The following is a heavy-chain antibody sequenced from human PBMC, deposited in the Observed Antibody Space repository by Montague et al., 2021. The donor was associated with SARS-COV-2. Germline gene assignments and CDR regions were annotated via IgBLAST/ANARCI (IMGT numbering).Heavy chain of an antibody. Sequence: TLSLTCTVSGVSITSDIYFWHWFRQPAGKGLEWIGRVYPLATNKYNPSLRSPLTLAFDTSKNQISLNLTSVMAADAAVYYCASYDFWSGYTDDLWGPGIRVTVSS. D-gene: IGHD3-3*01. J-gene: IGHJ5*02. CDR2: VYPLATN. CDR1: GVSITSDIYF. V-gene: IGHV4-61*02. CDR3: ASYDFWSGYTDDL.